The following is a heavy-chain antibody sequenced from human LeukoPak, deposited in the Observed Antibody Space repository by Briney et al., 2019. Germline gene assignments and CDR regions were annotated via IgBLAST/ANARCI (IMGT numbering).Heavy chain of an antibody. J-gene: IGHJ4*02. CDR3: ARGRGSGWYYFDY. D-gene: IGHD6-19*01. Sequence: PSETLSLTCAVYGGSFSGYYWSWIRQPPGKGLEWIGEINHSGSTNYNPSLKSRVTISVDTSKNQFSLKLSSVTAADTAVYYCARGRGSGWYYFDYWGQGTLVTVSS. CDR1: GGSFSGYY. V-gene: IGHV4-34*01. CDR2: INHSGST.